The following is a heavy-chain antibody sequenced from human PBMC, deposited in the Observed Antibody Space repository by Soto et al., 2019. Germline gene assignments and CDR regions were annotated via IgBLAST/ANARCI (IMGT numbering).Heavy chain of an antibody. Sequence: SETLSLTCGVSGFPVSYGYYWGWIRQPPGKGLEWLGSIYQSGKTYYNPSLKSRLTLSMDTSRNEFSLRLRSVTAADTAVYFCARLYCSSVSCYNDYWGQVFLGTVST. J-gene: IGHJ4*02. CDR2: IYQSGKT. V-gene: IGHV4-38-2*01. CDR3: ARLYCSSVSCYNDY. CDR1: GFPVSYGYY. D-gene: IGHD2-2*01.